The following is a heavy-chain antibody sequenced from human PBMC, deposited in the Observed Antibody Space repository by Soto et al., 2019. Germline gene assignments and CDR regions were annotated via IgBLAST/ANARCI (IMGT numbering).Heavy chain of an antibody. CDR3: ARVGHRLRSGVAAMVRKNYYYGMDV. CDR2: IYYSGST. J-gene: IGHJ6*02. Sequence: SETLSLTCTVSGGSISSGDYYWSWIRQPPGKGLEWIGYIYYSGSTYYNPSLKSRVTISVDTSKNQFSLKLSSVTAADTAVYYCARVGHRLRSGVAAMVRKNYYYGMDVWDQGTPVTVSS. D-gene: IGHD5-18*01. CDR1: GGSISSGDYY. V-gene: IGHV4-30-4*01.